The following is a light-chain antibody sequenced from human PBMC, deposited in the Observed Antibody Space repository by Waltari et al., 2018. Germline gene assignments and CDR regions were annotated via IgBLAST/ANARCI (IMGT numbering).Light chain of an antibody. CDR2: DAS. CDR1: QSVGSY. Sequence: EIALTQSPATLSLSPGERATLSCRASQSVGSYLAWYQQKPGQAPRLLIYDASNRASGIATRVSGSGSGTDFTLTINSLEPEDFAVYYCQQRSDWPPSFGQGTRLEIK. CDR3: QQRSDWPPS. V-gene: IGKV3-11*01. J-gene: IGKJ5*01.